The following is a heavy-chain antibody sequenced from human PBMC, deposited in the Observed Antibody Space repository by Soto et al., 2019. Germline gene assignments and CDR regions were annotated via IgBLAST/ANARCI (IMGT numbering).Heavy chain of an antibody. CDR3: ARGREVYCSGGSCTYYGMDV. J-gene: IGHJ6*02. CDR2: ISSSSSYI. CDR1: GFTFSSYS. V-gene: IGHV3-21*01. Sequence: GGSLRLSCAASGFTFSSYSMNWVRQAPGKGLEWVSSISSSSSYIYYADSVKGRFTISRDNAKNSLYLQMNSLRAEDTAVYYCARGREVYCSGGSCTYYGMDVWGQGTTVTVSS. D-gene: IGHD2-15*01.